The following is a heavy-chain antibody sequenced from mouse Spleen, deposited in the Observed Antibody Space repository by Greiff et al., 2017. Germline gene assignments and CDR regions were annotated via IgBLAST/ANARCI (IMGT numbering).Heavy chain of an antibody. V-gene: IGHV1-55*01. D-gene: IGHD1-1*01. CDR1: GYTFTSYW. CDR3: ARGGVVATPAWFAY. Sequence: QVQLQQPGAELVKPGASVKMSCKASGYTFTSYWITWVKQRPGQGLEWIGDIYPGSGSTNYNEKFKSKATLTVDTSSSTAYMQLSSLTSEDSAVYYCARGGVVATPAWFAYWGQGTLVTVSA. J-gene: IGHJ3*01. CDR2: IYPGSGST.